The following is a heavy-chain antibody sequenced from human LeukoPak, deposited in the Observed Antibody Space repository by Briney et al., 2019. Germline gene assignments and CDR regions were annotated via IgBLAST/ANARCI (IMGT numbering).Heavy chain of an antibody. CDR1: GFTLSTNA. CDR2: ISGSGAST. J-gene: IGHJ4*02. D-gene: IGHD1-26*01. Sequence: GGSLRLSCLTSGFTLSTNAMSWVRQAPGKGLEWTSGISGSGASTYYADSVKGRFTISRGDSRNTLYLQMNSLRGDDTAVYYCAKDVGKWESLHFFDYWGQGTLVTVSS. V-gene: IGHV3-23*01. CDR3: AKDVGKWESLHFFDY.